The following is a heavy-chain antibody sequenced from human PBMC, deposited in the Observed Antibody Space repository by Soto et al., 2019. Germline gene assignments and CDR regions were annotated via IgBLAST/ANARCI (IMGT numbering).Heavy chain of an antibody. D-gene: IGHD6-19*01. CDR2: ISAYNGNT. V-gene: IGHV1-18*01. CDR3: ARDLGSGWYMGYFDY. J-gene: IGHJ4*02. CDR1: GYTFTSYG. Sequence: ASVKVFCKASGYTFTSYGISWVRQAPGQGLEWMGWISAYNGNTNYAQKLQGRVTMTTDTSTSTAYMELRSLRSDDTAVYYCARDLGSGWYMGYFDYWGQGTLVT.